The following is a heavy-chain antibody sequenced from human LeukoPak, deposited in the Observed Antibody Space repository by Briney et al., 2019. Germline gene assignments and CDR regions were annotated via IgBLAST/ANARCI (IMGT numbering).Heavy chain of an antibody. CDR1: GFSFGDYA. J-gene: IGHJ5*02. V-gene: IGHV3-49*04. D-gene: IGHD3-16*02. CDR2: IRNRAYGGTT. Sequence: GGSLRLSCTASGFSFGDYALTWVRQAPGKGLEWVGFIRNRAYGGTTEYAASVKGRFTVSRDDSKSIAYLQMNSLKTEDTAVYYCTGVHTFGGLIAFHWFDPWGQGTLVTVSS. CDR3: TGVHTFGGLIAFHWFDP.